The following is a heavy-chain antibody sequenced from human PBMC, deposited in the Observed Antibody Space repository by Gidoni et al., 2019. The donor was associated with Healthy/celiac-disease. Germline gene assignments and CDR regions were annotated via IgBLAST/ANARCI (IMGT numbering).Heavy chain of an antibody. Sequence: EVQMLESGGGLVKTGGSLRLACEASGFTFSSYDMSWVRQAPGKGREWVSAIIGSVCSTYYADSVKGRFTISRDNSKNTLYLQMNSLSAEDTAVYYCAKYRQLVLGYWGQGTLVTVSS. D-gene: IGHD6-6*01. CDR1: GFTFSSYD. CDR3: AKYRQLVLGY. V-gene: IGHV3-23*01. CDR2: IIGSVCST. J-gene: IGHJ4*02.